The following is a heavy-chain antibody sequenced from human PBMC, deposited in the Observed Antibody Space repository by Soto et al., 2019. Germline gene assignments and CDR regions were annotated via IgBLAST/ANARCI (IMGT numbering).Heavy chain of an antibody. J-gene: IGHJ6*02. CDR3: ARVPGVWYYDILTGTPSPDYYYYGMDV. D-gene: IGHD3-9*01. CDR2: IYYSGST. Sequence: SETLSLTCTVSGGSISSGDYYWSWIRQPPGKGLEWIGYIYYSGSTYYNPSLKSRVTISVDTSKNQFSLKLSSVTAADTAVYYCARVPGVWYYDILTGTPSPDYYYYGMDVWGQGTTVTVSS. CDR1: GGSISSGDYY. V-gene: IGHV4-30-4*01.